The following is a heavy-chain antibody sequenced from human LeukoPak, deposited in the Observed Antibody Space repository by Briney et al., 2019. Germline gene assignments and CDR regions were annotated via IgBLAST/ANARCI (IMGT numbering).Heavy chain of an antibody. CDR1: GGTFHSYI. Sequence: ASVKVSCKASGGTFHSYIVTWVRQAPGQGLEWMGGIVPIIGTANYAQKFQGRVTITADDSTSTAYMELRSLRSEDTAIYYCARDQRPSCLGGICYSGDYWGQGTRVTVTS. V-gene: IGHV1-69*13. CDR3: ARDQRPSCLGGICYSGDY. J-gene: IGHJ4*02. D-gene: IGHD2-15*01. CDR2: IVPIIGTA.